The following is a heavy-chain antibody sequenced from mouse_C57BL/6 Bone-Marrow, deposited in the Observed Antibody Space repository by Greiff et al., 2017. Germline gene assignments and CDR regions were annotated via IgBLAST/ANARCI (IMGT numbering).Heavy chain of an antibody. J-gene: IGHJ3*01. V-gene: IGHV5-12*01. CDR3: ARQGYSNFFAY. CDR1: GFTFSDYY. CDR2: ISNGGGST. Sequence: EVMLVESGGGLVQPGGSLKLSCAASGFTFSDYYMYWVRQTPEKRLEWVAYISNGGGSTYYPDTVKGRFTISRDNDKNTLYLQMSRLKSEDTAMYYCARQGYSNFFAYWGQGTLVTVSA. D-gene: IGHD2-5*01.